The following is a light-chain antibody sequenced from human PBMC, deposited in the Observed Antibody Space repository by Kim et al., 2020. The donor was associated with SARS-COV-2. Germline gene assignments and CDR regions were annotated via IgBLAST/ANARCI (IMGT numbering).Light chain of an antibody. CDR2: GNS. CDR1: RSKIGAGYD. J-gene: IGLJ3*02. V-gene: IGLV1-40*01. Sequence: VTIACAGRRSKIGAGYDVLRYQELPGTPPDLLIYGNSNRPSGVPDRFSGSKSGTSASLAITGLQAEDEADYYCQSYDSSLIGSRVFGGGTQLTVL. CDR3: QSYDSSLIGSRV.